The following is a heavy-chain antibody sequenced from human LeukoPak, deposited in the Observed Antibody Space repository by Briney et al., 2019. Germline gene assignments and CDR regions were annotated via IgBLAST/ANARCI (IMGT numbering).Heavy chain of an antibody. Sequence: GGSLRLSCAASGFTFSSYAMSWVRQAPGKGLEWVSAISGSGGSTYYADSVKGRFTISRDNSKNTLYLQMNSLRAEDTAVYYCATEYYCSGGSCYSGRNAFDIWGQGTMVTVSS. CDR3: ATEYYCSGGSCYSGRNAFDI. CDR2: ISGSGGST. V-gene: IGHV3-23*01. J-gene: IGHJ3*02. D-gene: IGHD2-15*01. CDR1: GFTFSSYA.